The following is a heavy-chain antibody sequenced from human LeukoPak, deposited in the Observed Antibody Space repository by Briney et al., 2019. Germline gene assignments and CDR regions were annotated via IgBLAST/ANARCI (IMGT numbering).Heavy chain of an antibody. J-gene: IGHJ4*02. CDR3: ARLRSGYSYGTPFDY. V-gene: IGHV3-66*04. CDR2: IYAGGDT. Sequence: GGSLRLSCAASGFTVSSDYMSWVRQAPGKGLEWVSIIYAGGDTYYADSVKGRFIVSRDNSKNTVYLQINNLRADDTAVYYCARLRSGYSYGTPFDYWGQGTLVTVSS. CDR1: GFTVSSDY. D-gene: IGHD5-18*01.